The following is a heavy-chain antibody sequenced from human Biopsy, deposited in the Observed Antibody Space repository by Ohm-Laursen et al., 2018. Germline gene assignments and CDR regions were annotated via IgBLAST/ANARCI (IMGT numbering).Heavy chain of an antibody. D-gene: IGHD2-15*01. CDR1: TGTFDSYG. CDR2: IIPILRTT. Sequence: ASVKVSCNTSTGTFDSYGVTWVRQSRGQGLEWMGRIIPILRTTTYAPKFPGRVTSTADKSSSTAYLELSSMTSEDTAMFYCAREAIGYQLPCDDWGQGTLVTVSS. J-gene: IGHJ4*02. V-gene: IGHV1-69*04. CDR3: AREAIGYQLPCDD.